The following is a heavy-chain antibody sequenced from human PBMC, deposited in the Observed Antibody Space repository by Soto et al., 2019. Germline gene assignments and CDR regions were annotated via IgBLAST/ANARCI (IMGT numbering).Heavy chain of an antibody. J-gene: IGHJ4*02. CDR3: ARAIGPTLFDY. D-gene: IGHD3-22*01. CDR2: IGTNGDT. CDR1: GFTFSSYD. V-gene: IGHV3-13*04. Sequence: PGGPLRLSCSASGFTFSSYDMHWFRQGTGKGLEWVSAIGTNGDTYYAGSVKGRFTISRENAKNSLYLQMNSLRAGDTAIYFCARAIGPTLFDYWGQGTLVTVSS.